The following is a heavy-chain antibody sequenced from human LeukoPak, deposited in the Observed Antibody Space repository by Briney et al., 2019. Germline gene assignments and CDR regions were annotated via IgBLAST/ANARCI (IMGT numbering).Heavy chain of an antibody. V-gene: IGHV3-23*01. D-gene: IGHD4/OR15-4a*01. CDR1: GFPLRTYG. Sequence: PGGSLRLSCAASGFPLRTYGMSWVRQAPGKGLEWVSGTPSGGDNTYYADSVKGRFTISRDNSENTLYLQINNLRAEDTAVYYCAKDDYGYWFDPWGQGTLVTVSS. CDR3: AKDDYGYWFDP. J-gene: IGHJ5*02. CDR2: TPSGGDNT.